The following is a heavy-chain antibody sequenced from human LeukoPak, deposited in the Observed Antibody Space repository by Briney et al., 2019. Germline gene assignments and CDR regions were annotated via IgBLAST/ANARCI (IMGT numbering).Heavy chain of an antibody. D-gene: IGHD6-13*01. CDR2: IYPGDSDT. J-gene: IGHJ5*02. CDR3: ARLPLRAAAAGFALGNWFDP. Sequence: GESLKISCKGSGYGFTSYWIGWVRQMPGKGLEWMGIIYPGDSDTRYSPSFQGQVTISADKSISTAYLQWSSLKASDTAMYYCARLPLRAAAAGFALGNWFDPRGQGTLVTVSS. CDR1: GYGFTSYW. V-gene: IGHV5-51*01.